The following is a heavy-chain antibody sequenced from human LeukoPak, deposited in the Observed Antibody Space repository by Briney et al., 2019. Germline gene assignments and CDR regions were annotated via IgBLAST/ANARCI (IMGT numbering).Heavy chain of an antibody. CDR1: GFTFSNFW. CDR3: AAVGATDTKFDF. J-gene: IGHJ4*02. Sequence: GGSLRLSCVAPGFTFSNFWMRWVRQVPGKGLVWVSRINTDESRSTYADSVKGRFTISRDNAKNTLYLQMSNLRAEDTAVYYCAAVGATDTKFDFWGQGSLVTVSS. CDR2: INTDESRS. D-gene: IGHD1-26*01. V-gene: IGHV3-74*01.